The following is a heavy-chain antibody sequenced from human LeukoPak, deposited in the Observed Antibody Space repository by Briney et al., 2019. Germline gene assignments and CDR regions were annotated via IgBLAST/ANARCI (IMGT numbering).Heavy chain of an antibody. D-gene: IGHD4-11*01. V-gene: IGHV1-18*01. J-gene: IGHJ3*02. CDR2: ISAYNGNT. Sequence: ASVKVSCKASGYTFTSYGISWVRQAPGQGLERMGWISAYNGNTNYAQKLQGRVTMTTDTSTSTAYMELRSLRSDDTAVYYCARGPLYSNYRVAAFDIWGQGTMVTVSS. CDR1: GYTFTSYG. CDR3: ARGPLYSNYRVAAFDI.